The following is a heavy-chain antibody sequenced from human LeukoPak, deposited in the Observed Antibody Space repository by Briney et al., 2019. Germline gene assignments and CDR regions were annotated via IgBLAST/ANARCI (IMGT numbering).Heavy chain of an antibody. CDR3: AHIPTAYRSGSFV. D-gene: IGHD3-10*01. J-gene: IGHJ4*02. CDR2: IYWDDDK. V-gene: IGHV2-5*02. Sequence: SGPTLVKPTQTLTLTRTFSGFSLSTRGEGVGWIRQPPGKTLEWLALIYWDDDKRYNPSLESRLTVTMDTSKSQVVLTLTNLDPVDTGTYYCAHIPTAYRSGSFVWGQGALVTVSS. CDR1: GFSLSTRGEG.